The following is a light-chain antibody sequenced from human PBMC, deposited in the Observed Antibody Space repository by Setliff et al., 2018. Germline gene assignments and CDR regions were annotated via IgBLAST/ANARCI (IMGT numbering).Light chain of an antibody. CDR3: AAWDDSLNGLYV. V-gene: IGLV1-44*01. CDR1: SSNIGSNT. Sequence: QSVLTQPPSASGTPGQRVTISCSGSSSNIGSNTVNWYQQLPGTAPKLLIYRNNQRPSGVPDRFSGSKSGTSASLAIGGLQSEDEADYYCAAWDDSLNGLYVFGTGTKVTVL. J-gene: IGLJ1*01. CDR2: RNN.